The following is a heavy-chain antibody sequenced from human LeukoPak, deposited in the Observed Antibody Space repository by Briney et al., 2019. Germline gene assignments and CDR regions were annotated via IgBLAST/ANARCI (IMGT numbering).Heavy chain of an antibody. CDR2: ITNSGGGT. CDR3: AKDLWTDSSGWNYFDY. J-gene: IGHJ4*02. CDR1: GFTFTRSA. V-gene: IGHV3-23*01. Sequence: GGSLRLSCAASGFTFTRSAMGWVRQAPGEGLEWVSCITNSGGGTYYADSVKGRFTISRDNSKNTLYLQMNSLRAEDTAVYYCAKDLWTDSSGWNYFDYWGQGTLVTVSS. D-gene: IGHD6-19*01.